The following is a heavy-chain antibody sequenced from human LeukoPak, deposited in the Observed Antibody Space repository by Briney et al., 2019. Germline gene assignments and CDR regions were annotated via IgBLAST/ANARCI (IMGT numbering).Heavy chain of an antibody. J-gene: IGHJ6*02. CDR2: ISSSSSTI. V-gene: IGHV3-48*01. Sequence: GGSLRLSCAASGFTFSSYSMNWVRQAPGRGLEWVSYISSSSSTIYHADSVKGRFTISRDNAKNSLYLQMNSLRAEDTAVYYCARDKSYGMDVWGQGTTVTVSS. CDR3: ARDKSYGMDV. CDR1: GFTFSSYS.